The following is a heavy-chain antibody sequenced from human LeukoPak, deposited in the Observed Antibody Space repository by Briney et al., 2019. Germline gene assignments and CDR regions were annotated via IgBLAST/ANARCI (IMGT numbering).Heavy chain of an antibody. CDR3: ARDTLNEVGAPNYYYYYYYMDV. V-gene: IGHV3-7*01. Sequence: PGGSLRLSCAASGFTFSSYWMSWVRQAPGKGLEWVANIKQDGSEKYYVDSVKGRFTISRDNAKNSLYLQMNSLRAEDTAVYYCARDTLNEVGAPNYYYYYYYMDVWGKGTTVTVSS. J-gene: IGHJ6*03. CDR2: IKQDGSEK. CDR1: GFTFSSYW. D-gene: IGHD1-26*01.